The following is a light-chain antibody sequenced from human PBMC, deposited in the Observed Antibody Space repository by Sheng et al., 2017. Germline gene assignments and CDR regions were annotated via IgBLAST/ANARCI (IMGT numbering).Light chain of an antibody. CDR3: QSYDSSLSGYV. CDR1: SSDVGAYNY. CDR2: EVN. V-gene: IGLV2-8*01. J-gene: IGLJ1*01. Sequence: QSALTQPPSASGSPGQSVTISCTGTSSDVGAYNYVSWYQQHPGKAPKLMIYEVNKRPSGVPDRFSGSKSGNTASLTVSGLQADDEADYYCQSYDSSLSGYVFGTGTKVTVL.